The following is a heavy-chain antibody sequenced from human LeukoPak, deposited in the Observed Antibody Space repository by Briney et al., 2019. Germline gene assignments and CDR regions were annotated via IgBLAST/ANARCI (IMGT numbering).Heavy chain of an antibody. V-gene: IGHV1-2*02. CDR1: GYTFTDYY. J-gene: IGHJ6*02. CDR3: ARGGAVPTYYSASGLFVRGVMDV. CDR2: INPNTGDS. Sequence: ASVKVSCKASGYTFTDYYIHWVRQAPGQGLEWMGWINPNTGDSNYAQKFQGRVTMTRDTSISTAYMELSRLRSDDTAVYYCARGGAVPTYYSASGLFVRGVMDVWGQGTTVTVSS. D-gene: IGHD3-10*01.